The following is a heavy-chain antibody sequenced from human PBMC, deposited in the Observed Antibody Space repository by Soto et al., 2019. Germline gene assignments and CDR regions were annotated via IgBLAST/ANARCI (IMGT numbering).Heavy chain of an antibody. J-gene: IGHJ4*02. CDR1: GYTFTSYG. D-gene: IGHD3-3*01. V-gene: IGHV1-18*01. CDR3: ARDDTLYYDFWSGYSGKFDY. CDR2: ISAYNGNT. Sequence: GASVKVSCKASGYTFTSYGISWVRQAPGQGLEWMGWISAYNGNTNYAQKLRGRVTMTTDTSTSTAYMELRSLRSDDTAVYYCARDDTLYYDFWSGYSGKFDYWGQGTLVTVSS.